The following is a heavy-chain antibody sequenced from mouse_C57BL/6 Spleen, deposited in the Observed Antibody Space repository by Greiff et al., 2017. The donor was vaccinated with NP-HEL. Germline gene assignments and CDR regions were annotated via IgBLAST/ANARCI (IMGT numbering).Heavy chain of an antibody. D-gene: IGHD1-1*02. CDR3: ARGYCGSYFSGFAY. Sequence: VQLQQSGTELVKPGASVKLSCKASGYTFTGYGMHWVKQRPGKSLEWIGYIYPNNGGTGYNEKFKGKATLTADKSSSTAYMELRSLTSEDSAVYDCARGYCGSYFSGFAYWGQGTLVTVSA. J-gene: IGHJ3*01. V-gene: IGHV1-34*01. CDR2: IYPNNGGT. CDR1: GYTFTGYG.